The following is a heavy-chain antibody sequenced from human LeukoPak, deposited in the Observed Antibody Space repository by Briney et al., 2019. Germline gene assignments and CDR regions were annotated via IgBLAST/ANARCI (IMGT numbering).Heavy chain of an antibody. D-gene: IGHD2-2*02. CDR3: AKGSRGYTNYYFDY. CDR1: GFSFSGYA. V-gene: IGHV3-23*01. Sequence: GGSLRLSCASSGFSFSGYAMIWVRQAPGKGLELVSTISGSGASTFYADSVRGRFITSKDVPSNIVYLQMNSLRAEDTAVYYCAKGSRGYTNYYFDYWGQGTLVTVSS. J-gene: IGHJ4*02. CDR2: ISGSGAST.